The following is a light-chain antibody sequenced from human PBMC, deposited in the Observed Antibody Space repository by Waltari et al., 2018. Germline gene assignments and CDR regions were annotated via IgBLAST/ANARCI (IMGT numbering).Light chain of an antibody. CDR2: QDS. V-gene: IGLV3-1*01. CDR3: QAWDSSTVL. Sequence: HELTHPPSGSGSPGQTARHTRAGDTLGGKYTCWYQQKPGQSPVLVIYQDSKRPSGIPERFSGSKSGNTATLTISGTQAMDEADYYCQAWDSSTVLYGGGTKLTVL. CDR1: TLGGKY. J-gene: IGLJ2*01.